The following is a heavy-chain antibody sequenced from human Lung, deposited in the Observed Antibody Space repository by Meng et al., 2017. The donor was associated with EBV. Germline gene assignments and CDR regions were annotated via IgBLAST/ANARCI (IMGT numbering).Heavy chain of an antibody. Sequence: QVQLVQSGAEVKKPXSSVKVSCXASGGTLSSYTISWVRQAPGQGLEWMGRIIPILGIANYAQKFQGRVTITADKSTSTAYMELSSLRSEDTAVYYCARGYPHIAATGNIRYNWFDPWGQGTLVTVSS. CDR1: GGTLSSYT. V-gene: IGHV1-69*02. CDR2: IIPILGIA. D-gene: IGHD2-15*01. J-gene: IGHJ5*02. CDR3: ARGYPHIAATGNIRYNWFDP.